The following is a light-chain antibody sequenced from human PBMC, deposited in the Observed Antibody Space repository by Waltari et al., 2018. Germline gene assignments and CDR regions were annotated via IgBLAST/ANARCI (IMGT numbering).Light chain of an antibody. Sequence: QSVLTQPPSASGTPGQRVTIPCSGSSSNIGGHTVNWYQQLPGTAPKLPIHSNNQRPSGVPDRFSGSKSGTSASLAISGLQSEDEAEYYCAAWDDSLNGWVFGGGTKLTVL. J-gene: IGLJ3*02. CDR2: SNN. V-gene: IGLV1-44*01. CDR3: AAWDDSLNGWV. CDR1: SSNIGGHT.